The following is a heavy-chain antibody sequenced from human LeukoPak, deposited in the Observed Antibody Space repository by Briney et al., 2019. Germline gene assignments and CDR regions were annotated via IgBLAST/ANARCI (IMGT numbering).Heavy chain of an antibody. D-gene: IGHD2-15*01. V-gene: IGHV5-51*01. CDR3: ARRYCSGGICYYFDY. CDR2: INPADSNT. J-gene: IGHJ4*02. CDR1: GYIFTSHW. Sequence: GESLKISCKGSGYIFTSHWIGWVRQMPGKGLEWMGIINPADSNTIYSPPSQGQATISADKSISTTYLQWSSLKASDTAMYYCARRYCSGGICYYFDYWGQGTLVTVSS.